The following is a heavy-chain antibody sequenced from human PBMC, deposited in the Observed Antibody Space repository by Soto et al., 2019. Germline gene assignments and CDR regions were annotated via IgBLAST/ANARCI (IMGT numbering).Heavy chain of an antibody. Sequence: GGSLRLSCAASGFTFSSYDMHWVRQATGKGLEWVSAIGTAGDPYYPGSVKGRFTISRENAKNSLYLQMNSLRAGYTAVYYCARIAKSGYDYYFDYWGQGTLVTGSS. V-gene: IGHV3-13*05. CDR2: IGTAGDP. CDR1: GFTFSSYD. CDR3: ARIAKSGYDYYFDY. D-gene: IGHD5-12*01. J-gene: IGHJ4*02.